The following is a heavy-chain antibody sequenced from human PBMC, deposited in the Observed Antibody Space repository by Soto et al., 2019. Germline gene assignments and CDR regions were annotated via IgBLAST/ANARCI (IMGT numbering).Heavy chain of an antibody. J-gene: IGHJ4*02. CDR1: GFTFSSYA. V-gene: IGHV3-23*01. D-gene: IGHD6-19*01. CDR2: ISGSGVST. CDR3: AKEYEYSSGWERIDY. Sequence: GGSLRLSCTASGFTFSSYAMSWVRQAPGKGLEWVSAISGSGVSTYYADSVKGRFTISRDNSKNTLYLQMNSLRAEDTAVYYCAKEYEYSSGWERIDYWGQGTLVTVSS.